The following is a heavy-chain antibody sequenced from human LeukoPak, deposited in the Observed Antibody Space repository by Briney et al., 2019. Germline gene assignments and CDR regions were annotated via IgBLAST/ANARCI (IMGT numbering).Heavy chain of an antibody. V-gene: IGHV4-59*01. D-gene: IGHD6-13*01. CDR3: ARNTIAAAGSFDY. CDR1: GGSISSYY. Sequence: PSETLSLTCTDSGGSISSYYWSWLRQPPGKGVEWIGYIYYSGSTNYNPSLKSRVTISVDTSKNQFSLKLSSVTAADTAVYYCARNTIAAAGSFDYWGQGTLVTVSS. J-gene: IGHJ4*02. CDR2: IYYSGST.